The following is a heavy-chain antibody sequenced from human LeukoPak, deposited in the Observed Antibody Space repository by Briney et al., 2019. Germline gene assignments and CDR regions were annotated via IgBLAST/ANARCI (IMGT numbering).Heavy chain of an antibody. CDR2: IYYTGNT. CDR3: ARDRLQLQS. Sequence: SETLSFTCTVSGGSISSSSYYWNWIRQPPGTGLEWIGYIYYTGNTNYNPSLKSRVTISVDTSKNQFSLKLSSVTAADTAVYYCARDRLQLQSWGQGTLVTVSS. D-gene: IGHD5-24*01. V-gene: IGHV4-61*01. CDR1: GGSISSSSYY. J-gene: IGHJ5*02.